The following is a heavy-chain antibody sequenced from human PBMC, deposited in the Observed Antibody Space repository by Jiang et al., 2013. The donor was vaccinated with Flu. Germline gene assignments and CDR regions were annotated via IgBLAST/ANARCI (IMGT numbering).Heavy chain of an antibody. CDR3: ARAPGYGSGSDVFQRDRNAFDI. CDR2: IWYDGSNK. J-gene: IGHJ3*02. D-gene: IGHD3-10*01. V-gene: IGHV3-33*01. Sequence: VQLVESGGGVVQPGRSLRLSCAASGFTFSSYGMHWVRQAPGKGLEWVAVIWYDGSNKYYADSVKGRFTISRDNSKNTLYLQMNSLRAEDTAVYYCARAPGYGSGSDVFQRDRNAFDIWGQGTMVTVSS. CDR1: GFTFSSYG.